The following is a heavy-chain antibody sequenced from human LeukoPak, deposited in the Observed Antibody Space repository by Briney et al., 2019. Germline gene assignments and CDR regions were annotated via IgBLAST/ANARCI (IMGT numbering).Heavy chain of an antibody. CDR3: ARLSVRQRWLRPGDY. V-gene: IGHV4-39*07. D-gene: IGHD5-24*01. CDR2: IYYSGST. Sequence: SETLSLTCTVSGGSISRSSYYWGWIRQPPGKELEWIGSIYYSGSTNYNPSLKSRVTISVDTSKNQFSLKLSSVTAADTAVYYCARLSVRQRWLRPGDYWGQGTLVTVSS. CDR1: GGSISRSSYY. J-gene: IGHJ4*02.